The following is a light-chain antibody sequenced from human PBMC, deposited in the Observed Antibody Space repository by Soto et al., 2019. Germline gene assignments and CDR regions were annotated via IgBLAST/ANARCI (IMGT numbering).Light chain of an antibody. V-gene: IGKV1-5*03. CDR2: KAS. CDR1: QTISSW. CDR3: QHYNSYSEA. Sequence: DIQMTQSPSTLSASVGDRVTITCRASQTISSWLAWYQQKPGKATKLLIYKASTLKSGVPSRFSGSGSGTEFTHTISSLQPDDFATYYCQHYNSYSEAFGQGTKV. J-gene: IGKJ1*01.